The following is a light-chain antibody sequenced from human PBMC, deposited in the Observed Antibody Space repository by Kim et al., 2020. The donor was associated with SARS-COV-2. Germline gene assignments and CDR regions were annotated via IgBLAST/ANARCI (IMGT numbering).Light chain of an antibody. V-gene: IGLV7-43*01. Sequence: PGWTVALPCAASAGAVTSVYYPHCFQQKPAQAPRTFISTPPKNPTWTPARFSGSLLGGKAALTLSGVQTEDEADYYCQLWHGDTWVFGGGTKLTVL. CDR2: TPP. CDR1: AGAVTSVYY. J-gene: IGLJ3*02. CDR3: QLWHGDTWV.